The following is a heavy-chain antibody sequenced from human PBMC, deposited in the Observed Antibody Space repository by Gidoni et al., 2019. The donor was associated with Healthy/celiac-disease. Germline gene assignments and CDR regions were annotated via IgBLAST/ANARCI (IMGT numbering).Heavy chain of an antibody. J-gene: IGHJ6*02. CDR1: GFTFDDYA. CDR2: ISWNSGSI. Sequence: EVQLVESGGGLVQPGRSLRLSCAASGFTFDDYAMHWVRQAPGKGLEGVSGISWNSGSIGYADSVKGRFTISRDNAKNSLYLQMNSLRAEDTALYYCAKDKRKGGGYSSPYGMDVWGQGTTVTVSS. D-gene: IGHD6-13*01. V-gene: IGHV3-9*01. CDR3: AKDKRKGGGYSSPYGMDV.